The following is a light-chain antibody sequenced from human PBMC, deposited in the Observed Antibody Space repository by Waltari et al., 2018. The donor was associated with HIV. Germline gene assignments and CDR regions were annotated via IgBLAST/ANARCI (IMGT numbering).Light chain of an antibody. CDR1: ISNLGGNF. Sequence: QSVVPQPPSASGTPGQNISISCSGDISNLGGNFVYWYQQRPLPAPRLLIYRNDQRPSGVPDRFSGSKSATSASLAISGLRSEDEADYHCSTWDNSLSHWVFGGGTKVTVL. V-gene: IGLV1-47*01. CDR2: RND. CDR3: STWDNSLSHWV. J-gene: IGLJ3*02.